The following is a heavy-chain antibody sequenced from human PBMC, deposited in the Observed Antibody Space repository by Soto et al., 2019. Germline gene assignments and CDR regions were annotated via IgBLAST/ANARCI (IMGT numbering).Heavy chain of an antibody. J-gene: IGHJ3*02. D-gene: IGHD6-19*01. V-gene: IGHV3-21*01. CDR3: ARPLYSNGVGSYAFDI. Sequence: GGSLRLSCAASGFTFSYYDMHWVRQAPGKGLEWVSSISSTSDYIYYADSVKGRFTISRDNAKNSLYLQMNSLRAEDTTVYYCARPLYSNGVGSYAFDIWGQGTMVTVSS. CDR1: GFTFSYYD. CDR2: ISSTSDYI.